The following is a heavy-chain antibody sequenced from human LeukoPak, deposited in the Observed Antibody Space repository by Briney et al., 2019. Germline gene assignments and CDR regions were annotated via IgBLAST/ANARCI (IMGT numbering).Heavy chain of an antibody. D-gene: IGHD1-1*01. CDR3: AREFLASTTDY. J-gene: IGHJ4*02. CDR2: ISSSSSSYI. V-gene: IGHV3-21*01. CDR1: GFTFSSYS. Sequence: GGSLRLSCAASGFTFSSYSMNWVRQAPGKGLEWVSSISSSSSSYIYYADSVKGRFTISRDNAKNSLYLQMNSLRAEDTTVYYCAREFLASTTDYWGQGTLVTVSS.